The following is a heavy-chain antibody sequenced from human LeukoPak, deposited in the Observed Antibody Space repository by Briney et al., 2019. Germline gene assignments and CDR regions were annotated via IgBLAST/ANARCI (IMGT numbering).Heavy chain of an antibody. CDR2: ISYDGSNK. Sequence: PGGSLRLSCAASGFTFSSYAMHWVRQAPGKGLEWVAVISYDGSNKYYADSVKGRFTISRDNSKNTLCLQMNSLRAEDTAVYYCARGLDGYYGMDVWGQGTTVTVSS. V-gene: IGHV3-30-3*01. D-gene: IGHD5-24*01. CDR1: GFTFSSYA. CDR3: ARGLDGYYGMDV. J-gene: IGHJ6*02.